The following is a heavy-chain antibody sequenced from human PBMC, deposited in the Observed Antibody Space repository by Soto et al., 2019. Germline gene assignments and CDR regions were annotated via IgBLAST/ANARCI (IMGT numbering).Heavy chain of an antibody. CDR3: ARDFGHSYGFYNYFDS. J-gene: IGHJ4*02. CDR1: GFIFSYYG. V-gene: IGHV3-33*01. D-gene: IGHD5-18*01. CDR2: IWYDGSNE. Sequence: QVQLVESGGGVVQPGRSLRLSCAASGFIFSYYGMHWVRQAPGKGLEWVAIIWYDGSNEQYTDAVKGRFTVSRDNSRNTVYLQMDSLRPEDTAVYCCARDFGHSYGFYNYFDSWGQGALVTVSS.